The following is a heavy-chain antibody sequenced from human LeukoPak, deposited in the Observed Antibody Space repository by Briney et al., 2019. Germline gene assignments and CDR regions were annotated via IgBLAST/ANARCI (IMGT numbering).Heavy chain of an antibody. CDR1: GFTFGSYS. J-gene: IGHJ3*02. Sequence: GGSLRLSCAASGFTFGSYSMTWVRQAPGKGLEWVSSVSSGSTYIYYADSVKGRFTISRDNSKNTLYLQMNSLRAEDTAVYYCARDQTVPPGDAFDIWGQGTMVTVSS. CDR3: ARDQTVPPGDAFDI. D-gene: IGHD4-17*01. V-gene: IGHV3-21*04. CDR2: VSSGSTYI.